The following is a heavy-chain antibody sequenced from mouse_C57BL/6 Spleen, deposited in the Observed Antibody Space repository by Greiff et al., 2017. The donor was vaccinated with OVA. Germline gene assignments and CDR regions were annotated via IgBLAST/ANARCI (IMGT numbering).Heavy chain of an antibody. D-gene: IGHD3-2*01. CDR1: GFSLSTSGMG. CDR2: IYWDDDK. Sequence: QVTLKESGPGILQSSQTLSLTCSFSGFSLSTSGMGVSWIRQPSGKGLEWLAHIYWDDDKRYNPSLKSRLTISKDTSRNQVFLKITSVDTADTATYYCARRRDSNFDYWGQGTTLTVSS. J-gene: IGHJ2*01. CDR3: ARRRDSNFDY. V-gene: IGHV8-12*01.